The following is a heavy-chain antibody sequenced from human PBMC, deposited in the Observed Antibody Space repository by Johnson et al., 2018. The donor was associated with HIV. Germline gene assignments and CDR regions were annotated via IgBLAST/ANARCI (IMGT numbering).Heavy chain of an antibody. CDR1: GFTFSSYA. D-gene: IGHD1-7*01. J-gene: IGHJ3*02. CDR2: ISGSGGST. Sequence: VQLVESGGGVVQPGGSLRLSCAASGFTFSSYAMSWVRQAPGKGLEWVSAISGSGGSTYYADSVKGRFTISRDNAKNSLYLQMNSLRAEDTAVYYCARDWNNWNYGVPDAFDIWGQGTMVTVSS. V-gene: IGHV3-23*04. CDR3: ARDWNNWNYGVPDAFDI.